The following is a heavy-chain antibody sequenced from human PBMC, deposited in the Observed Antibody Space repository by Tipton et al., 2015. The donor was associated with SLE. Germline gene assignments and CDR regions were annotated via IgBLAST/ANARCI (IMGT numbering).Heavy chain of an antibody. Sequence: GSLRLSCAVSGGSIRSSNWWSWVRQPPGKGLEWIGEIHHSGSTNSNPSLKSRVTISVDKSKNQFSLKLSSVTAADTAVYYCARVQAYEGFDPWGQGTLVTVSS. CDR2: IHHSGST. CDR3: ARVQAYEGFDP. J-gene: IGHJ5*02. CDR1: GGSIRSSNW. D-gene: IGHD3-16*01. V-gene: IGHV4-4*02.